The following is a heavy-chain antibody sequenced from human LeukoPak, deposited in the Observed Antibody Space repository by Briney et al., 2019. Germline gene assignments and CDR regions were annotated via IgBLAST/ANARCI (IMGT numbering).Heavy chain of an antibody. J-gene: IGHJ4*02. CDR3: ARATDHATRYCSGGSCYFPDY. D-gene: IGHD2-15*01. Sequence: PSETLSLTCTASGGSISSYYWSWIRQPPGKGLEWIGYIYYSGSTNYNPSLKSRVTISVDTSKNQFSLKLSSVTAADTAVYYCARATDHATRYCSGGSCYFPDYWGQGTLVTVSS. V-gene: IGHV4-59*01. CDR2: IYYSGST. CDR1: GGSISSYY.